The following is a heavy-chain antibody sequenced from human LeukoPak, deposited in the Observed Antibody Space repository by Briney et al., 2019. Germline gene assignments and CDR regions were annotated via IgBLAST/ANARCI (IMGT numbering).Heavy chain of an antibody. CDR3: ALRTLYYYDRSGYWFDP. Sequence: GPTPVTPTHTLTPTSIFSDFSLTPAGPNGGWFRQPPGKTLGWLPLIYCDDDKRYNQSLKRRLTITKDTSKTQVVLTMTLMDAVDTDTYYYALRTLYYYDRSGYWFDPWGQGTLVTVSS. V-gene: IGHV2-5*02. CDR1: DFSLTPAGPN. D-gene: IGHD3-22*01. CDR2: IYCDDDK. J-gene: IGHJ5*02.